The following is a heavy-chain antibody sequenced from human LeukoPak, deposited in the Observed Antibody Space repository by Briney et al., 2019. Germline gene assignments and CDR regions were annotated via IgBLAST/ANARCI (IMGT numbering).Heavy chain of an antibody. Sequence: GGSLRLSCAASKFMFSTYAMHWVRQAPGKGLQWVAGISYDGSNKYYADSVKDRFTISRDNSKNTLYLQMNSLRAEDTAVYYCAKGGYSVYIWEILSDYWGQGTLVTVSS. V-gene: IGHV3-30*18. D-gene: IGHD3-16*01. CDR1: KFMFSTYA. J-gene: IGHJ4*02. CDR2: ISYDGSNK. CDR3: AKGGYSVYIWEILSDY.